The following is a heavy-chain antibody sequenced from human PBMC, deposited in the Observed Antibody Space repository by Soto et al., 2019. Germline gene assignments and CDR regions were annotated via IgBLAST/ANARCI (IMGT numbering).Heavy chain of an antibody. J-gene: IGHJ3*02. D-gene: IGHD3-22*01. V-gene: IGHV3-30-3*01. CDR3: AREVGYYYDSSGTDPGAFDI. Sequence: GGSLRLSCAASGFTFSSYAMHWVRQAPGKGLEWVAVISYDGSNKYYADSVKGRFTISRDNSKNTLYLQMNSLRAEDTAVYYCAREVGYYYDSSGTDPGAFDIWGQGTMVTVSS. CDR2: ISYDGSNK. CDR1: GFTFSSYA.